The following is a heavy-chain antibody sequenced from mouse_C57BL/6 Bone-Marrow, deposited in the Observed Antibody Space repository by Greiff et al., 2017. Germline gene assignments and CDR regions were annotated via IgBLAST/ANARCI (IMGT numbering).Heavy chain of an antibody. V-gene: IGHV1-81*01. CDR1: GYTFTSYG. CDR3: ARLWFRNYFDY. D-gene: IGHD2-2*01. CDR2: IYPRSGNT. J-gene: IGHJ2*01. Sequence: QVHVKQSGAELARPGASVKLSCKASGYTFTSYGISWVKQRPGQGLEWIGEIYPRSGNTYYNEKFKGKATLTADKSSSTAYMELRSLTSEDSAVYFCARLWFRNYFDYWGQGTTLTVSS.